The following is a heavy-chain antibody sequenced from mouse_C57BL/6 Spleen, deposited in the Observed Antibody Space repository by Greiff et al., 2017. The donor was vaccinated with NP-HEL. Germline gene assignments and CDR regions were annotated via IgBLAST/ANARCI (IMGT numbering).Heavy chain of an antibody. V-gene: IGHV1-47*01. CDR1: GYTFTTYP. CDR2: FHPYNDDT. D-gene: IGHD2-4*01. J-gene: IGHJ2*01. CDR3: ARIYYDYDEKAWYFDY. Sequence: QVQLQQSGAELVKPGASVKMSCKASGYTFTTYPIEWMKQNHGKSLEWIGNFHPYNDDTKYNEKFKGKATLTVEKSSSTVYLELSRLTSDDSAVYYCARIYYDYDEKAWYFDYWGQGTTLTVSS.